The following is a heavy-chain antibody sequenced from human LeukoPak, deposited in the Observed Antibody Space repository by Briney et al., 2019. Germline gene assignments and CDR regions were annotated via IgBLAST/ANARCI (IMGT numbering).Heavy chain of an antibody. CDR3: ARGRGFGGKYAYNWCDP. CDR2: INHSGST. J-gene: IGHJ5*02. V-gene: IGHV4-34*01. D-gene: IGHD3-10*01. CDR1: GGSFSGYY. Sequence: DTLSLTCAVYGGSFSGYYWRWIRQPPGKGLEWIGEINHSGSTNYNPSLKSRVTLSVDTSKNQFSLKLSSVTAADTAVYYCARGRGFGGKYAYNWCDPWGQGTLVTVSS.